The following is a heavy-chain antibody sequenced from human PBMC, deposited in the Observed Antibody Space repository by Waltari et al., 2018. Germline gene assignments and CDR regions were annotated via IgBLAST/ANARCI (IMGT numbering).Heavy chain of an antibody. CDR1: GFTFSSYA. Sequence: EVQLLESGGGLVQPGGSLRLSCAASGFTFSSYAMSWVRQAPGKGLGWVSAIRGSGGRRNYADSVKGRFTISRDNSKNTLYLQMNSLRAEDTAVYYCATVRAAEFDPWGQGTLVTVSS. D-gene: IGHD6-25*01. V-gene: IGHV3-23*01. CDR3: ATVRAAEFDP. CDR2: IRGSGGRR. J-gene: IGHJ5*02.